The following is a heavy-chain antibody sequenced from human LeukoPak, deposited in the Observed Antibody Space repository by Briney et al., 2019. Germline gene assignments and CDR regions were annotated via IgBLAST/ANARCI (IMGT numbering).Heavy chain of an antibody. D-gene: IGHD4-11*01. CDR3: ARDYSNYGPFDY. CDR1: GFTFSSYG. V-gene: IGHV3-33*01. J-gene: IGHJ4*02. Sequence: GGSLRLSCAASGFTFSSYGMHWVRQAPGKGLEWVAVIWYDGSNKYYADSVKGRFTISRDNSKNTLYLQMNSLRAEDTAVYYCARDYSNYGPFDYWGQGTLVTVSS. CDR2: IWYDGSNK.